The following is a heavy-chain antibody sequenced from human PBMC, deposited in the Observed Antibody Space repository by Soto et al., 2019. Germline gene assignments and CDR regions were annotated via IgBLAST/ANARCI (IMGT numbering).Heavy chain of an antibody. CDR3: ARSPRSSPYFDY. V-gene: IGHV5-51*01. J-gene: IGHJ4*02. CDR2: IYPGDSET. Sequence: LKISCQCSGYTFSNFWIAWVRQLPGKGLEYMGIIYPGDSETMYSPSFHGKVTISADRSIGTAYLQWSSLEASDSAFYFCARSPRSSPYFDYWGQGALVTVSS. D-gene: IGHD6-13*01. CDR1: GYTFSNFW.